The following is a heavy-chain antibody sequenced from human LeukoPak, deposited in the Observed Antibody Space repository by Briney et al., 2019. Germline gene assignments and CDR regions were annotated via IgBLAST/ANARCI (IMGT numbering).Heavy chain of an antibody. CDR1: GFTFSSYC. CDR2: ISYDGSNK. CDR3: AAIFGVVIRYYYGMDV. Sequence: GGSLRLSCAASGFTFSSYCMHWVRQAPGKGLEWVAVISYDGSNKYYADSVRGRFTISRDNSKNTLYLQMNSLRAEDTAVYYCAAIFGVVIRYYYGMDVWGQGTTVTVSS. V-gene: IGHV3-30*03. J-gene: IGHJ6*02. D-gene: IGHD3-3*01.